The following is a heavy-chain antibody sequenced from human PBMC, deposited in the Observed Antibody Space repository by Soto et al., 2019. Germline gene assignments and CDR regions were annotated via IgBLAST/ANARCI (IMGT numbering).Heavy chain of an antibody. CDR2: IYYSGST. CDR1: GGSISSSSYY. J-gene: IGHJ6*02. CDR3: ASSVYRYAKRSYYYGMDV. D-gene: IGHD5-18*01. V-gene: IGHV4-39*01. Sequence: SETLSLTCTVSGGSISSSSYYWGWIRQPPGKGLEWIGSIYYSGSTYYNPSLKSRVTISVDTSKNQFYLKLSSVTAADTAEYNFASSVYRYAKRSYYYGMDVWGQGTTVTVSS.